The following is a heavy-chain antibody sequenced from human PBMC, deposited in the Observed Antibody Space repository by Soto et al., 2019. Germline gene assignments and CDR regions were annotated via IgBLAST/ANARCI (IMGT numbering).Heavy chain of an antibody. V-gene: IGHV4-39*02. CDR2: IYYIGNT. Sequence: SETLSLTCTVSGGSISTRSSYWGWIRQPPGKGLEWIGNIYYIGNTYYNPSLKSRVAISIDTSKNRFSLKLTSVTAADTAVYYCARGRSSGWAERLLDYWGQGTLVTVSS. D-gene: IGHD6-19*01. CDR3: ARGRSSGWAERLLDY. J-gene: IGHJ4*02. CDR1: GGSISTRSSY.